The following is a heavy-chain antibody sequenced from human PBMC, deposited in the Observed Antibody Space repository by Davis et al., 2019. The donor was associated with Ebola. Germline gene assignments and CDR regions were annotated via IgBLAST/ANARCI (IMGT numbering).Heavy chain of an antibody. CDR3: ARDFSGWSN. CDR1: GFTFSSYS. V-gene: IGHV3-33*08. Sequence: PGGSLRLSCAASGFTFSSYSMNWVRQAPGKGLEWVAVIWYDGSNKYYADSVKGRFTISRDNSKNTLYLQMNSLRAEDTAVYYCARDFSGWSNWGQGTLVTVSS. CDR2: IWYDGSNK. J-gene: IGHJ4*02. D-gene: IGHD6-19*01.